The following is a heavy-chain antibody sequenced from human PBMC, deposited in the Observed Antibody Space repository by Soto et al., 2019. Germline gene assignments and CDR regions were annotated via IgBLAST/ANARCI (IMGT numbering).Heavy chain of an antibody. CDR3: ARWDYNWFDS. D-gene: IGHD1-26*01. CDR1: CDSISPNW. CDR2: IYDGGIT. J-gene: IGHJ5*01. Sequence: PSATLSLTCTVSCDSISPNWWSWSRPSPGKGLGLIGYIYDGGITNSNPSLSSRVTISADTSQNHLFVTLKSVTAAATAVYACARWDYNWFDSWGQGTMVTVSS. V-gene: IGHV4-59*01.